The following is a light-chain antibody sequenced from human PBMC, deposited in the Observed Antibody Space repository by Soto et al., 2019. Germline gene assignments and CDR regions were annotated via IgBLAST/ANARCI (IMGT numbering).Light chain of an antibody. J-gene: IGKJ1*01. CDR3: QQSYSAPQT. V-gene: IGKV1-39*01. CDR1: QSISRS. CDR2: AAS. Sequence: QLTQSPSSLSASLGDRVLLSCRASQSISRSVNWYQQKAGQAPKLLSYAASILQSGVPSRVSGRGAGTDFTLTINSLTPEDFETYPCQQSYSAPQTFGQGTNVDI.